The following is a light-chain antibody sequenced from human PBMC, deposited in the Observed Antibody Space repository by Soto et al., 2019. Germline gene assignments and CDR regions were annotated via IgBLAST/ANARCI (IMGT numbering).Light chain of an antibody. CDR2: AAS. J-gene: IGKJ1*01. CDR1: QDIRNT. Sequence: IQLTQSPSFLSASVGDRVAISCRASQDIRNTLAWYQQKPGEAPKLLIFAASNLQSGVPSRFSGSGSVTDFTLAITGLQPEDFATYYCLQYYNFSWTFGQGTKVDI. CDR3: LQYYNFSWT. V-gene: IGKV1-6*01.